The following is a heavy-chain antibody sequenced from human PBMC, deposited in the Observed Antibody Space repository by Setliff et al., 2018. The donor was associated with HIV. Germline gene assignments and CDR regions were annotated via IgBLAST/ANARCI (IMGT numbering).Heavy chain of an antibody. CDR1: GESLSPYY. CDR3: ARAYGDYGHYYYYLDV. Sequence: SETLSLTCAVYGESLSPYYWSWIRQTPGKGLEWIGEINHSGRSNYNPSLKSRVAISVDMSKNQFSLRLNSVTAADTAVYYCARAYGDYGHYYYYLDVWGKGTTVTVSS. D-gene: IGHD4-17*01. J-gene: IGHJ6*03. V-gene: IGHV4-34*01. CDR2: INHSGRS.